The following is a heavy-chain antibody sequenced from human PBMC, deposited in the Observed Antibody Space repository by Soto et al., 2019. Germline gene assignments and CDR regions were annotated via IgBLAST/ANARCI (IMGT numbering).Heavy chain of an antibody. Sequence: GGSLRLSCAASGFTFSSYSMNWVRQAPGKGLEWVSYISSSSSTIYYADSVKGRFTISRDNAKNSLYLQMNSLRAEDTAVYYCARVGCSGGSCYYMDVWGKGTTVTVSS. D-gene: IGHD2-15*01. CDR1: GFTFSSYS. J-gene: IGHJ6*03. CDR3: ARVGCSGGSCYYMDV. CDR2: ISSSSSTI. V-gene: IGHV3-48*01.